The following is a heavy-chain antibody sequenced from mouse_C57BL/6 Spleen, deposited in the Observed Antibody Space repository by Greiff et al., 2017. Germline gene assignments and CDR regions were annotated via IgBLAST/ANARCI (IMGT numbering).Heavy chain of an antibody. V-gene: IGHV1-50*01. CDR1: GYTFTSYW. D-gene: IGHD3-2*02. CDR3: ARDSSGSDY. Sequence: VQLQQPGAELVKPGASVKLSCKASGYTFTSYWMQWVKQRPGQGLEWIGEIDPSDSYTNYNQKFKGKATLTVDTSSSTAYMQLSSLTSEDSAVYYCARDSSGSDYWGQGTTLTVSS. CDR2: IDPSDSYT. J-gene: IGHJ2*01.